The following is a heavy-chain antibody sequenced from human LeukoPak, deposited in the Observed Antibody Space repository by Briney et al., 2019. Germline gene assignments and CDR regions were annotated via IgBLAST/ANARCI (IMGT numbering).Heavy chain of an antibody. D-gene: IGHD1-1*01. CDR2: IYSGGST. CDR1: GFTVSSNY. J-gene: IGHJ4*02. CDR3: ARQYNWNDRYFDY. V-gene: IGHV3-53*01. Sequence: PGGSLRLSCAASGFTVSSNYMSWVRQAPGKGLEWVSVIYSGGSTYYADSVKGRFTISRDNSKNTLYLQMNSLRAEDTAVHYCARQYNWNDRYFDYWGQGTLVTVSS.